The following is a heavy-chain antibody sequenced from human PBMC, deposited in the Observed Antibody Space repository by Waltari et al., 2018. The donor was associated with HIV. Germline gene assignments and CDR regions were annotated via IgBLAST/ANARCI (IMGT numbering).Heavy chain of an antibody. CDR2: IYYSGTT. V-gene: IGHV4-59*01. CDR3: ARFRCSSSSCYGRYAMDV. CDR1: GGSINNYY. J-gene: IGHJ6*02. D-gene: IGHD2-2*01. Sequence: QIQLQESGPGLVKPSETLSLTCTVSGGSINNYYWSWIRQSPGRGLEWLGYIYYSGTTNYNPSLQSRVTISVDTSKNQFSLKVTSVTAADTAVYYCARFRCSSSSCYGRYAMDVWGQGTTVTVSS.